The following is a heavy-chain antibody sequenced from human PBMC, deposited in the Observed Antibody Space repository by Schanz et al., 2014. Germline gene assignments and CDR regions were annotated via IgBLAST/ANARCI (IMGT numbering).Heavy chain of an antibody. J-gene: IGHJ4*02. D-gene: IGHD3-10*01. Sequence: EVKLLESGGTLVRPGGSLRLSCAASGFTFSTYAMAWVRQAPGKGLEWVSYVSRSTPDIYYADSVKGRFTMSRDNAKNSLYLQMNSLRAEDTAVYHCVSSGSYSSYAFWGQGTLVTVSS. CDR1: GFTFSTYA. V-gene: IGHV3-48*01. CDR2: VSRSTPDI. CDR3: VSSGSYSSYAF.